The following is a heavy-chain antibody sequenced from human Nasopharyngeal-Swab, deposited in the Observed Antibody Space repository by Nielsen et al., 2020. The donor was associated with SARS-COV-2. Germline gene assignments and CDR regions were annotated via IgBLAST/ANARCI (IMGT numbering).Heavy chain of an antibody. J-gene: IGHJ4*02. Sequence: VRQMPGKGVEWVGRIGDKDHNYATTYGASVQGRFTISRDDSKNTAFLQMDSLKTEDTALYYCTTDFYFDYWGQGTRVTVSS. CDR3: TTDFYFDY. V-gene: IGHV3-73*01. CDR2: IGDKDHNYAT.